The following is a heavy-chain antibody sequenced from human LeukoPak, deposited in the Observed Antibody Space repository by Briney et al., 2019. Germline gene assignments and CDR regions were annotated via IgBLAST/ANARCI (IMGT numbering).Heavy chain of an antibody. D-gene: IGHD6-13*01. CDR1: GGSISSGVYS. V-gene: IGHV4-30-4*07. CDR3: ARAYSSSWYFNWFDP. J-gene: IGHJ5*02. Sequence: SSQTLSLTCAVSGGSISSGVYSWSWIRQPPGKGLEWIGYIYYSGNTYYYPSLRSRVSISVDTSKNQFSLKLSSVTAADTAVYYCARAYSSSWYFNWFDPWGQGTLVTVSS. CDR2: IYYSGNT.